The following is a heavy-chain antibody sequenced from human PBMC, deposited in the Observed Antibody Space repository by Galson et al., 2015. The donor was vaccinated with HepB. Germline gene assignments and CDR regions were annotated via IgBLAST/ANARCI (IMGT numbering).Heavy chain of an antibody. J-gene: IGHJ3*02. CDR3: TTDLSMVRGGTPI. V-gene: IGHV3-15*01. CDR1: GFTFSNAW. D-gene: IGHD3-10*01. Sequence: SLRLSCAASGFTFSNAWMSWVRQAPGKGLEWVGRIKCKTDGGTTDYAAPVKGRFTISRDDSKNTLYLQMNSLKTEDTAVYYCTTDLSMVRGGTPIWGQGTMVTVSS. CDR2: IKCKTDGGTT.